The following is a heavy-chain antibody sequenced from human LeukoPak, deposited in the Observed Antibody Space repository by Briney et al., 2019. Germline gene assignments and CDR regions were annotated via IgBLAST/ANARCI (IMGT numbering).Heavy chain of an antibody. CDR3: ARADCSSTSCPFDV. Sequence: GSLRLSCAASGFPFDDYGMSWVRQAPGKGLEWVFGINWNGGSTGYADSVKGRFTISRDNAKNSLYLQMNSLRAEDTALYHCARADCSSTSCPFDVWGQGTTVTVSS. J-gene: IGHJ6*02. D-gene: IGHD2-2*01. V-gene: IGHV3-20*01. CDR2: INWNGGST. CDR1: GFPFDDYG.